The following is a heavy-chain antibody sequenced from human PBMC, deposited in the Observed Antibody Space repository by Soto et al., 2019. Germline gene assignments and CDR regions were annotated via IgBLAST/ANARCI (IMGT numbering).Heavy chain of an antibody. Sequence: SENPSPTFPVSGGAFRWSSPGWGRPTPGKGLEMIGGIHYSGKTKYNPSLKRRVTISLDASKNQFSLTLSAVTAADTAMYYCSTRAYDTNGYYRFDPWGQGTLVTVSS. CDR3: STRAYDTNGYYRFDP. J-gene: IGHJ5*01. V-gene: IGHV4-34*01. D-gene: IGHD3-22*01. CDR2: IHYSGKT. CDR1: GGAFRWSS.